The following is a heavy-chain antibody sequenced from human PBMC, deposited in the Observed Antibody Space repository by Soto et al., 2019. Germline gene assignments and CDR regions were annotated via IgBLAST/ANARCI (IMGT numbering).Heavy chain of an antibody. CDR1: GFTFSSYA. D-gene: IGHD5-12*01. V-gene: IGHV3-23*01. CDR3: ASGGWLQSRATIDPFCDY. J-gene: IGHJ4*02. CDR2: ISGSGGST. Sequence: EVQLLESGGGLVQPGGSLRLSCAASGFTFSSYAMSWVRQAPGKGLEWVSAISGSGGSTYYADSVKGRFTISRDNSKNTLYLQMNSLRAEDTAVYYCASGGWLQSRATIDPFCDYWGQGTLVTVSS.